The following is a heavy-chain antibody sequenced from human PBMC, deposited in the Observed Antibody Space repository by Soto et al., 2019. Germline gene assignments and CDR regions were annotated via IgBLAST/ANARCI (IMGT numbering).Heavy chain of an antibody. Sequence: PGGSLRLSRAASGFTFADHWMHWVRQAPGKGLEWVSRVISDGNTIDYADSVKGRFTVSRDNAKNTLYLQMNTLRAEDTAVYYCATAEVDHWGPGTLVTVPS. CDR2: VISDGNTI. V-gene: IGHV3-74*01. CDR1: GFTFADHW. J-gene: IGHJ5*02. CDR3: ATAEVDH.